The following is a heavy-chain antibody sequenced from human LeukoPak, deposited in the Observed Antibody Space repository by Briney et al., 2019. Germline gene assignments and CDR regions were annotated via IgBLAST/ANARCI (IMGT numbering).Heavy chain of an antibody. D-gene: IGHD3-22*01. CDR1: AGSFSGYY. CDR3: ARSFGHYYDSSGYYYLDY. CDR2: INHSGST. Sequence: SETLSLTCAVYAGSFSGYYWSWIRQPPGKGLEWIGEINHSGSTNYNPSLKSRVTISVDTSKNQFSLKLSSVTAADTAVYYCARSFGHYYDSSGYYYLDYWGQGTLVTVSS. V-gene: IGHV4-34*01. J-gene: IGHJ4*02.